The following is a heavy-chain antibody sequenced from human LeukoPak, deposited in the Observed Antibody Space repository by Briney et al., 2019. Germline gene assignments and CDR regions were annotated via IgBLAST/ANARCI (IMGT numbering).Heavy chain of an antibody. Sequence: SETLSLTCTVSGGSISSYYWSWIRQPPGKGLEWIGYIYYSGSTNYNPSLKSRVTISVDTSRNQFSLKVSSVTAADTAVYYCARGPSERYYESSGYYYFDYWGQGTLVTVSS. CDR3: ARGPSERYYESSGYYYFDY. V-gene: IGHV4-59*12. D-gene: IGHD3-22*01. J-gene: IGHJ4*02. CDR1: GGSISSYY. CDR2: IYYSGST.